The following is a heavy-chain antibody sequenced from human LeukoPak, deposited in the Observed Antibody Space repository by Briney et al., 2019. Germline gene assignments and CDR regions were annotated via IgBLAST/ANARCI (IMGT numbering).Heavy chain of an antibody. CDR2: MYSSGST. V-gene: IGHV4-39*07. CDR3: ARGPPDCSSTSCYAFDAFDI. CDR1: GDSFSGYY. D-gene: IGHD2-2*01. J-gene: IGHJ3*02. Sequence: SETLSLTCAVYGDSFSGYYWGWIRQPPGKGLEWIGSMYSSGSTYYNPSLKSRVTISVDTSKNQFSLKLSSVTAADTAVYYCARGPPDCSSTSCYAFDAFDIWGQGTMVTVSS.